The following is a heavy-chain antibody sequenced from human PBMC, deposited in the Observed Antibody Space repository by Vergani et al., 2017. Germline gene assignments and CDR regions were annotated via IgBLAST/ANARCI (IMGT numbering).Heavy chain of an antibody. CDR2: IYPADSDT. D-gene: IGHD1-1*01. V-gene: IGHV5-51*01. J-gene: IGHJ4*02. CDR3: ARHTTYTDS. Sequence: EVELVQSGPEMRTPGESLKISCKGSEYSFGNYWIGWVRQMPGKGLEWMGIIYPADSDTRYSPSFQGQVTISADKSISTAFLKWDSLKASDTALYYCARHTTYTDSWGQGTLVTVSS. CDR1: EYSFGNYW.